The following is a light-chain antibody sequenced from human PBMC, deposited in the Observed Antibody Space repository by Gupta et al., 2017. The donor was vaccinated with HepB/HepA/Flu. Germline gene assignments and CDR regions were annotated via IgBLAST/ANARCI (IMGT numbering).Light chain of an antibody. CDR3: ETWGSNTLRVE. V-gene: IGLV4-60*03. J-gene: IGLJ2*01. CDR1: SGHSSYI. CDR2: LEGSGSY. Sequence: QLVLTQSSSASASLGSSVRLTCTLSSGHSSYIIAWHQQQPGKAPRYLMKLEGSGSYNKGSGVPDRFSGSSSGADRYLTISNLQSEDEADYYCETWGSNTLRVEFGGGTKLTVL.